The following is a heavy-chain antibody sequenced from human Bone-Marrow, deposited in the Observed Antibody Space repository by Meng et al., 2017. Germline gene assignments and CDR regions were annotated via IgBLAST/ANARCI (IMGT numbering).Heavy chain of an antibody. D-gene: IGHD4-17*01. Sequence: QVPRQDVDPRLVKPSQTLSLTCTVSGGSISSGNHYWSWIRQHPGKGLEYIGYIYYSGSTYYNPSLKSRVIISVDTSKNQFSLRLNSVTAADTAVYYCASLYGDSSVWYLDLWGRGTLVTVSS. CDR3: ASLYGDSSVWYLDL. CDR2: IYYSGST. J-gene: IGHJ2*01. V-gene: IGHV4-31*03. CDR1: GGSISSGNHY.